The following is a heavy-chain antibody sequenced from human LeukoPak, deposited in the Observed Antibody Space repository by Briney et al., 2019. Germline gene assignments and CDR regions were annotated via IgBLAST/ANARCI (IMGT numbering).Heavy chain of an antibody. CDR3: ATLPAY. CDR2: IYDTGST. J-gene: IGHJ4*02. Sequence: PSQTLSFTCNVSGGSISSGDYFRSSIRQPPGKGLEWIGYIYDTGSTYYNPSLKSRLTISVDTSKNQFSLKLYSVTAADTAVYYCATLPAYWGQGILVTVSS. V-gene: IGHV4-30-4*08. CDR1: GGSISSGDYF.